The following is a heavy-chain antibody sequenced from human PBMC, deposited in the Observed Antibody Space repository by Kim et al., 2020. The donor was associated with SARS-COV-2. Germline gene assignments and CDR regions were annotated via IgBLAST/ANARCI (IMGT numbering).Heavy chain of an antibody. CDR2: ISYDGSNK. D-gene: IGHD3-16*02. Sequence: GGSLRLSCAASGFTFSSYAMHWVRQAPGKGLEWVAVISYDGSNKYYADSVKGRFTISRDNSKNTLYLQMNSLRAEDTAVYYCARYDRSGYVWGSYRFDA. CDR3: ARYDRSGYVWGSYRFDA. J-gene: IGHJ3*01. V-gene: IGHV3-30-3*01. CDR1: GFTFSSYA.